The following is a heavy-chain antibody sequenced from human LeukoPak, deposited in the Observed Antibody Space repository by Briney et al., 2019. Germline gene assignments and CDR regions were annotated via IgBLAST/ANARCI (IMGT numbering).Heavy chain of an antibody. CDR1: GFTFSSYA. Sequence: GGSLRLSCAASGFTFSSYAMHWVRQAPGKGLEWVAVISYDESNKYYADSVKGRLTISRDNSKNTLYLQMHSLRAEDTALYYCXXXXXXXVXSTDFDYWGQGTLVTVSS. V-gene: IGHV3-30-3*01. CDR3: XXXXXXXVXSTDFDY. CDR2: ISYDESNK. D-gene: IGHD4-17*01. J-gene: IGHJ4*02.